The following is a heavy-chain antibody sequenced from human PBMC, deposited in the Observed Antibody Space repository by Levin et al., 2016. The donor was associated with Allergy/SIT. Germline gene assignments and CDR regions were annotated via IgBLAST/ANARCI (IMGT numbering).Heavy chain of an antibody. CDR2: ISGSGGST. V-gene: IGHV3-23*01. CDR3: AKDFGSPDFYYYYYMDV. Sequence: GGSLRLSCAASGFTFSSYAMSWVRQAPGKGLEWVSAISGSGGSTYYADSVKGRFTISRDNSKNTLYLQMNSLRAEDTAVYYCAKDFGSPDFYYYYYMDVWGKGTTVTVSS. D-gene: IGHD3-3*01. J-gene: IGHJ6*03. CDR1: GFTFSSYA.